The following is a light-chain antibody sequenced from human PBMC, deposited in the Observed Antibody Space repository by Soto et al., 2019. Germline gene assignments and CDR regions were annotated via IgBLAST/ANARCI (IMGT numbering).Light chain of an antibody. CDR1: QTVSSY. J-gene: IGKJ5*01. V-gene: IGKV3-20*01. Sequence: ENVLTQSPGTLSLSPGEIATLSCRASQTVSSYLTWYQQRPGQAPRLLIYGASNRATGIPDRFSGSGSGTDFTLTISRLEPEDFALYYCQQYGTSPITFGQGTRLEIK. CDR3: QQYGTSPIT. CDR2: GAS.